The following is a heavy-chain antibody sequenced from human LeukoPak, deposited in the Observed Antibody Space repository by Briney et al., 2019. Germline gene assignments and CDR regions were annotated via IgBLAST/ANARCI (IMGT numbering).Heavy chain of an antibody. V-gene: IGHV4-34*01. CDR1: GGSFSGYY. D-gene: IGHD6-13*01. Sequence: SETLSLTCAVYGGSFSGYYWSWLRQPPGKGPEWIGEINHSGSTTYNPSLKSRVTISIDTSKNQFSLSLISVTAADTAVYYCASLMLIAAGYDYWGQGNLVTVSS. J-gene: IGHJ4*02. CDR3: ASLMLIAAGYDY. CDR2: INHSGST.